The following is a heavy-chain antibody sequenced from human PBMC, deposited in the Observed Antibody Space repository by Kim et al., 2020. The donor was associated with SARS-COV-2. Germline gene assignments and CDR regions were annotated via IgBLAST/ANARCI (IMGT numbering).Heavy chain of an antibody. J-gene: IGHJ3*02. CDR3: ARPPTRFDAFDI. CDR1: GYSFTTYG. Sequence: ASVKVSCKASGYSFTTYGMNWVPQAPGQGLEWMGWFNTYTGNPTYAQGFTGRFVFSMDTSASTAYLQISSLKAEDMAMYYCARPPTRFDAFDIWGQGTMVTVSS. CDR2: FNTYTGNP. V-gene: IGHV7-4-1*02. D-gene: IGHD3-9*01.